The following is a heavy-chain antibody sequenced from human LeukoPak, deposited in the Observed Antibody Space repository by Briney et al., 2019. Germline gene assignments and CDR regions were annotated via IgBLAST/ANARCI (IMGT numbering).Heavy chain of an antibody. Sequence: SQTLSLTCTVSGGPISSGNYYWSWIRQPPGKGLEWIGYISHRGSTNYNPSLKTRVTMSVDTSKNQFSLKLSSVTGADTAVYFCAREGRAVAGTFYSDYWGQGALVTVSS. V-gene: IGHV4-30-4*08. D-gene: IGHD6-19*01. CDR2: ISHRGST. CDR1: GGPISSGNYY. J-gene: IGHJ4*02. CDR3: AREGRAVAGTFYSDY.